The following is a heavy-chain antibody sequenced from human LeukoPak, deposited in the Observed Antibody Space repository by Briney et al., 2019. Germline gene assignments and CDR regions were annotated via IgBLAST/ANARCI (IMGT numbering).Heavy chain of an antibody. J-gene: IGHJ1*01. D-gene: IGHD2-21*02. V-gene: IGHV1-46*01. CDR2: INPSGRIT. CDR1: AYTLTNYY. Sequence: GASVKLSCNTSAYTLTNYYMHWVRQAPGQGLEWMGIINPSGRITSYAQKFQGRVTMTRDTSTSTVYMELSSLRSDDTAVYYCVRPPDCGGDCYKYLQQWGRGTLVIVSS. CDR3: VRPPDCGGDCYKYLQQ.